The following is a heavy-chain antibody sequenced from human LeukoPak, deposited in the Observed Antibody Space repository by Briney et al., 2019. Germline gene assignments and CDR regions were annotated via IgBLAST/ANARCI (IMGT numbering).Heavy chain of an antibody. V-gene: IGHV1-2*02. Sequence: ASVKVSCKASGYTLTGYYMHWVRLAPGQGLEWMGWINPSSGDTNYAQKFQGRVTMTRDTSISTAYMELSRLRSDDTAVYYCARDLGFCSGGSCGSMTTVTSYDYWGQGTLDTVSS. J-gene: IGHJ4*02. CDR3: ARDLGFCSGGSCGSMTTVTSYDY. CDR2: INPSSGDT. CDR1: GYTLTGYY. D-gene: IGHD2-15*01.